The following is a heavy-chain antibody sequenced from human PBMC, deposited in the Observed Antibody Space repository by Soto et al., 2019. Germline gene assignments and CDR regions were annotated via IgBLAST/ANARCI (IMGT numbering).Heavy chain of an antibody. V-gene: IGHV1-46*01. D-gene: IGHD4-4*01. Sequence: GASVKVSCKASGYTFTSYYMHWVRQAPGQGLEWMGIINPSGGSTSYAQKFQGRVTMTRDTSTSTVYMEPSSLRSEDTAVYYCARDGLNGGDYSNYRAYIGFNNYYYYGMDVWGQGTTVTVSS. CDR1: GYTFTSYY. CDR2: INPSGGST. J-gene: IGHJ6*02. CDR3: ARDGLNGGDYSNYRAYIGFNNYYYYGMDV.